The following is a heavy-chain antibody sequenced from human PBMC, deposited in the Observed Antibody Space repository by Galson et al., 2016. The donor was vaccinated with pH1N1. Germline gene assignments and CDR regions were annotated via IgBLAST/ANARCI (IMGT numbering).Heavy chain of an antibody. CDR3: ARGRGGYNLRERQYYYSYMDV. Sequence: ETLSLTCAVSGYSFSGYYWSWLRQPPGKGLEWIGEVNHSGSTNYNPSLKSRVTISVDTSENQFSLKLYSVTAADTAVYYCARGRGGYNLRERQYYYSYMDVWGKGTTVTVSS. V-gene: IGHV4-34*01. CDR1: GYSFSGYY. D-gene: IGHD5-24*01. CDR2: VNHSGST. J-gene: IGHJ6*03.